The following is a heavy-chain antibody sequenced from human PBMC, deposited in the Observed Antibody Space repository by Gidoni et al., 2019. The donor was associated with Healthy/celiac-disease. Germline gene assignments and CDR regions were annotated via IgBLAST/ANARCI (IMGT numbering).Heavy chain of an antibody. CDR1: GGSISSSSYY. CDR2: IYYSGST. J-gene: IGHJ4*02. D-gene: IGHD3-16*01. Sequence: QLQLQESGPGLVKPSATLSLTCTVSGGSISSSSYYWGWIRQPPGKGLEWIGSIYYSGSTYYNPSLKRRVTISVDTSKNQFSLKLSSVTAADTAVYYCARRIMITFGGVNSEALDYWGQGTLVTVSS. CDR3: ARRIMITFGGVNSEALDY. V-gene: IGHV4-39*01.